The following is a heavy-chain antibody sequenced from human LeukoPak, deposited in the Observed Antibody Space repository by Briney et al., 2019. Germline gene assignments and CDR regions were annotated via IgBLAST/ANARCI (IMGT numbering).Heavy chain of an antibody. D-gene: IGHD2-2*01. J-gene: IGHJ5*02. CDR2: INHSGST. CDR3: ASMEYQLATFDP. Sequence: SETLSLTCAVYGGSFSGYYWSWIRQPPGKGLEWIGEINHSGSTNYNPSLKSRVTISVDTSKNQFSLKLSSATAADTAVYYCASMEYQLATFDPWGQGTLVTVSS. V-gene: IGHV4-34*01. CDR1: GGSFSGYY.